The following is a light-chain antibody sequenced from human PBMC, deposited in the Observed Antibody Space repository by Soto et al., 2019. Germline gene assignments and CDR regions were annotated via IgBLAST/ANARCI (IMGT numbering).Light chain of an antibody. CDR1: QSVSSSS. V-gene: IGKV3-20*01. CDR2: DTS. Sequence: EIVVTQSPCTLSLSPGERATLSCRARQSVSSSSLAWYQQKPGQAPRLLIYDTSSRATGIPDRFSGSGSGTDFTLTISRLEPEDYAVYYCQQYGSSPLFTFGGGTKVKIK. J-gene: IGKJ4*01. CDR3: QQYGSSPLFT.